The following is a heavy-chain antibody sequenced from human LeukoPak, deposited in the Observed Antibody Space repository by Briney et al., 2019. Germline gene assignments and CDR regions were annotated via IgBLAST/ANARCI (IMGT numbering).Heavy chain of an antibody. CDR2: INPNSGDT. V-gene: IGHV1-2*02. CDR3: ARGRGSYSFDY. CDR1: GYTFTGYY. J-gene: IGHJ4*02. Sequence: ASVKVSCKASGYTFTGYYMYWVRQAPGQGLEWMGWINPNSGDTNYAQKFQGSATMTRDTSISTAYMELSRLRSDDTAVYYCARGRGSYSFDYWGQGTLVTASS. D-gene: IGHD1-26*01.